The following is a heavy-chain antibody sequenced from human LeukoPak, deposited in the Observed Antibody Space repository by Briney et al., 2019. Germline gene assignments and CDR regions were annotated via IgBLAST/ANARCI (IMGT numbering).Heavy chain of an antibody. J-gene: IGHJ5*02. D-gene: IGHD6-13*01. CDR1: GASITSGNW. V-gene: IGHV4-4*02. CDR3: ARSAKAAGADWFDP. Sequence: SETLSLTCAVSGASITSGNWWTWVRQPPGKGLEWIGEIYHSGSTHYNPSLKSRVTLSVDKSNTQFSLTLTSVTAADTAFYYCARSAKAAGADWFDPWGQGTLVTVSS. CDR2: IYHSGST.